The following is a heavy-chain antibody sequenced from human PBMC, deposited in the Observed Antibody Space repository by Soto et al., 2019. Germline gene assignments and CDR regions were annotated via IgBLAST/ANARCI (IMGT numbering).Heavy chain of an antibody. V-gene: IGHV3-43*01. Sequence: GGSLRLSCAASGFTFDDYTMHWVRQAPGKGLEWVSLISWDGGSTYYADSVKGRFTISRDNSKNSLYLQMNSLRTEDTALYYCAKGGGSSWYDGNDAFDIWGQGTMVTVSS. J-gene: IGHJ3*02. CDR2: ISWDGGST. CDR3: AKGGGSSWYDGNDAFDI. D-gene: IGHD6-13*01. CDR1: GFTFDDYT.